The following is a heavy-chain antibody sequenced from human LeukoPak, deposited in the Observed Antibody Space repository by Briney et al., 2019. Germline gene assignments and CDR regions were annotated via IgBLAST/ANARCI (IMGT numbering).Heavy chain of an antibody. CDR1: GFTFRNYW. V-gene: IGHV3-7*01. D-gene: IGHD2-8*02. Sequence: GGSLRLACAASGFTFRNYWMGWVRQAPGKGLEWVANTKPDGSAEYYADSVRGRFTTSRDNANNLLYLQMNRLRAEDTAVYYCARAGGLNTNFDYWGQGTLDTVSS. CDR2: TKPDGSAE. CDR3: ARAGGLNTNFDY. J-gene: IGHJ4*02.